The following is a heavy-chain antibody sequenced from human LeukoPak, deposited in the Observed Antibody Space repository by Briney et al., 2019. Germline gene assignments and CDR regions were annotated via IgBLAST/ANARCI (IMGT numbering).Heavy chain of an antibody. CDR3: ARLRDIVVVPAAMRWFDP. Sequence: GSLRLSCAASGFTFSDYYMSWIRQAPGKGLEWIGSIYYSGSTYYNPSLKSRVTISVDTSKNQFSLELSSVTAADTAVCYCARLRDIVVVPAAMRWFDPWGQGTLVTVSS. D-gene: IGHD2-2*01. J-gene: IGHJ5*02. CDR2: IYYSGST. CDR1: GFTFSDYY. V-gene: IGHV4-39*01.